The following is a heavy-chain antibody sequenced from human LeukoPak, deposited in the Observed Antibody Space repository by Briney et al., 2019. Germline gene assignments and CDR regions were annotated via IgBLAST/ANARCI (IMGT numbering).Heavy chain of an antibody. CDR3: AKEFLGYCSSSSYQKFDN. D-gene: IGHD2-2*01. CDR2: ISYDGSNK. Sequence: PGGSLRLSCAASGFTFSSYGMHWVRQAPGKGLEWAAVISYDGSNKYYADSVKGRFTISRDNSKNTLYLQMNSLRAEDTAVYYCAKEFLGYCSSSSYQKFDNWGQGTLVTVSS. J-gene: IGHJ4*02. V-gene: IGHV3-30*18. CDR1: GFTFSSYG.